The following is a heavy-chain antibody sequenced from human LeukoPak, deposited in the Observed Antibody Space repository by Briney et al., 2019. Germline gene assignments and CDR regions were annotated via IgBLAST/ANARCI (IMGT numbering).Heavy chain of an antibody. D-gene: IGHD3-10*01. CDR2: ISRTTRYI. CDR3: ARDPYYYDSGSFAAFDI. V-gene: IGHV3-21*01. Sequence: GGSLRLSCAASGFTFSDYYMNWVRQAPGKGLEWVSSISRTTRYIYYADSVKGRFTISRDNAKNSLYLQMNSLRAEDTAVYYCARDPYYYDSGSFAAFDIWGQGTMVTVSS. J-gene: IGHJ3*02. CDR1: GFTFSDYY.